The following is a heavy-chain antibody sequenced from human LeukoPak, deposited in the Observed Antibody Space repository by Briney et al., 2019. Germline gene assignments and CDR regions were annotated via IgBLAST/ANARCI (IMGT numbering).Heavy chain of an antibody. CDR3: ARLGDNGGYDRSPIDY. V-gene: IGHV3-21*01. CDR1: GFTFSGYT. CDR2: ISSSSSYI. D-gene: IGHD5-12*01. J-gene: IGHJ4*02. Sequence: NPGGSLRLSCAASGFTFSGYTMNWVRQAPGKGLEWVSSISSSSSYIYYADSVKGRFTISRDNAKNSLYLQMNSLRAEDTAVYYCARLGDNGGYDRSPIDYWGQGTLVTVSS.